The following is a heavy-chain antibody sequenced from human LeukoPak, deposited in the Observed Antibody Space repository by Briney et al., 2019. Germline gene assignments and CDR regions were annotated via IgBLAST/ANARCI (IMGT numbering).Heavy chain of an antibody. D-gene: IGHD3-22*01. CDR2: INHSGST. CDR1: GGSFSGYC. CDR3: ARGLDSSGYYYVDY. Sequence: SETLSLTCAVYGGSFSGYCWSWIRQPPGKGLEWIGEINHSGSTNYNPSLKSRVTISVDTSKNQFSLKLSSVTAADTAVYYCARGLDSSGYYYVDYWGQGTLVTVSS. J-gene: IGHJ4*02. V-gene: IGHV4-34*01.